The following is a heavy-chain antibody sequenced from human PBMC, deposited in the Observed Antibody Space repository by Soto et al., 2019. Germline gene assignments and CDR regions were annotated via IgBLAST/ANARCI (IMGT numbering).Heavy chain of an antibody. J-gene: IGHJ3*02. Sequence: EVQLVESGGGRVQPGRSLGLSCAASGFSFDNFAMHWVRQAPGKGLEWVSSISSNSGNIGYADSVKGRFTISRDNAKNSLYLQMNNLRPADTALYYCAKRGRSSWLRYTLDIWGQGTMVTASS. CDR1: GFSFDNFA. D-gene: IGHD6-13*01. CDR3: AKRGRSSWLRYTLDI. V-gene: IGHV3-9*01. CDR2: ISSNSGNI.